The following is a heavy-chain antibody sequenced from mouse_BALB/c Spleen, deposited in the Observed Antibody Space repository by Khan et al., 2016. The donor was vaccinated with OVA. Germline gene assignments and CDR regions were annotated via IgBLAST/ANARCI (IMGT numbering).Heavy chain of an antibody. V-gene: IGHV5-9-3*01. D-gene: IGHD1-1*01. CDR2: ISTGDTYT. CDR1: GFTFSTYA. CDR3: ARLPITTVVATSYWFFDV. Sequence: EVELVESGGGLVKSGGSLKLSCAASGFTFSTYAMSWVRQTPEKRLEWVATISTGDTYTYYPDSVKGRFTISRENAKNTLYLQMSSLRSEDTAMYYCARLPITTVVATSYWFFDVWGAGTTVTVST. J-gene: IGHJ1*01.